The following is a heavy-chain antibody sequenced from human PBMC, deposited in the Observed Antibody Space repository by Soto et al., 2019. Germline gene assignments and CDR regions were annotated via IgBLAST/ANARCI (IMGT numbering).Heavy chain of an antibody. D-gene: IGHD2-2*01. J-gene: IGHJ6*02. CDR1: GFTVSSNY. V-gene: IGHV3-53*01. Sequence: PGGSLRLSCAASGFTVSSNYMSWVRQAPGKGLEWVSVIYSGGSTYYADSVKGRFTISRGNSKNTLYLQMNSLRAEDTAVYYCARGCSSTSCYYYGMDVWGQGTTVTVSS. CDR2: IYSGGST. CDR3: ARGCSSTSCYYYGMDV.